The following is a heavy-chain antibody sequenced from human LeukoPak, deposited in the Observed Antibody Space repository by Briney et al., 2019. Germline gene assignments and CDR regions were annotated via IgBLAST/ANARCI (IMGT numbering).Heavy chain of an antibody. CDR2: IYYGGSP. CDR1: GGSISSVTYY. J-gene: IGHJ4*02. V-gene: IGHV4-31*03. D-gene: IGHD6-6*01. Sequence: PSGTLSLTCTVSGGSISSVTYYWSWIRQHPGKGLEWIGYIYYGGSPDYNPSLKSRVTISVDTSKNQFSLKLSSVTAADTAVYYCARADRTLVPYWGQGTLVTVSS. CDR3: ARADRTLVPY.